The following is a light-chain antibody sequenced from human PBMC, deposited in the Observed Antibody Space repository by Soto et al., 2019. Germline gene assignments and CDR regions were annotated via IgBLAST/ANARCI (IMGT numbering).Light chain of an antibody. J-gene: IGKJ4*01. Sequence: EIVMTQSPATLSVSPGEGATLSCGASQSVSSNLAWYQHKPGQAPRLLIFGASTRATGIPARFSGSGSGAEFSLTISALQSEDFAIYYCQQYSNWPLTFGGGTKVGIK. CDR3: QQYSNWPLT. CDR1: QSVSSN. V-gene: IGKV3-15*01. CDR2: GAS.